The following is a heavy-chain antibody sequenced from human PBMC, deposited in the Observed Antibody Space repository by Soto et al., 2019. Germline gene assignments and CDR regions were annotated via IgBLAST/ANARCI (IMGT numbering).Heavy chain of an antibody. CDR3: ARVAVVVPAASYYYYYYMDV. CDR1: GFTFSDYY. V-gene: IGHV3-11*01. Sequence: GGSLRLSCAASGFTFSDYYMSWIRQAPGKGLEWVSYISSSGSTIYYAESVKGRFTISRDNAKNSLYLQMNSLRAEDTAVFYFARVAVVVPAASYYYYYYMDVWGKGTTVTVS. D-gene: IGHD2-2*01. J-gene: IGHJ6*03. CDR2: ISSSGSTI.